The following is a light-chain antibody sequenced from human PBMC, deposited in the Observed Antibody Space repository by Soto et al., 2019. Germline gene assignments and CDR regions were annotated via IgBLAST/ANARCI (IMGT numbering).Light chain of an antibody. CDR1: SSKNGAGYD. Sequence: QSVLTQAPSVSGAPGQKVTISCTGSSSKNGAGYDVHLYQQLPGTAPKLLIYGNSNRPSGVPDRFSGSKSGTSASLAITGLQAEDEADYYCQSYDSSLSGSKVFGTGTKVTVL. CDR3: QSYDSSLSGSKV. CDR2: GNS. V-gene: IGLV1-40*01. J-gene: IGLJ1*01.